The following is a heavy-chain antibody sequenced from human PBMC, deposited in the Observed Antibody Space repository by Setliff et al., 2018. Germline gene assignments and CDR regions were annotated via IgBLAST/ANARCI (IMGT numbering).Heavy chain of an antibody. Sequence: GGSLRLSCAASGFSFSGSAIHWASQASGKGLEWVGRIRDKGNSYATAYAASVKGRFTISRHDSESTTYLQMNGLKTEDTAVYYGVRHMTYYYFWRGYSSPSDAFHVSGQGTMLTVSS. CDR2: IRDKGNSYAT. D-gene: IGHD3-3*01. CDR3: VRHMTYYYFWRGYSSPSDAFHV. V-gene: IGHV3-73*01. J-gene: IGHJ3*01. CDR1: GFSFSGSA.